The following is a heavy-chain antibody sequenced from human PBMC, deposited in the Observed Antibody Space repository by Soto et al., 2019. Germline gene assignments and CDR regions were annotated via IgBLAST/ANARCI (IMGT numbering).Heavy chain of an antibody. Sequence: VQLVESGGGVVQPGRSLRLSCAASGFTFSPYGMHWVRQAPGKGLEWMAIIWNDGITKRYADSVRGRFTISRDNSKNTLSLQMNSLRAEDTAVYYCARDGVHSEIDYWGQGTLVTVSS. CDR1: GFTFSPYG. J-gene: IGHJ4*02. D-gene: IGHD2-8*01. V-gene: IGHV3-33*01. CDR3: ARDGVHSEIDY. CDR2: IWNDGITK.